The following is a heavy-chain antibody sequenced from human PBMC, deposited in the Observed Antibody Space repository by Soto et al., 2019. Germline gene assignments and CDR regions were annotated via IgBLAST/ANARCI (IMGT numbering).Heavy chain of an antibody. CDR2: IYPGNSET. Sequence: EVQLVQSGAEVKEPGESLKISCKGSAYSFSNTWINWVRQMPGKGLEWMGIIYPGNSETRYSPSFQGQVTLSADKSINTAYLQWSSLKASDTATYYCAKEAGSAYYGMDVWGQGTTVTVSS. CDR3: AKEAGSAYYGMDV. J-gene: IGHJ6*02. V-gene: IGHV5-51*03. D-gene: IGHD6-19*01. CDR1: AYSFSNTW.